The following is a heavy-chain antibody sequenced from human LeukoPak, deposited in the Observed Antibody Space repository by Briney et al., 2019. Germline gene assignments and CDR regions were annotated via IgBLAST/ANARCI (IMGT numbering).Heavy chain of an antibody. J-gene: IGHJ2*01. CDR3: ARVFWYFDL. CDR1: GFTFSSYE. CDR2: IKQDGSEK. V-gene: IGHV3-7*01. Sequence: GGSLRLSCAASGFTFSSYEMNWVRQAPGKGLEWVANIKQDGSEKYYVDSVKGRFTISRDNAKNSLYLQMNSLRAEDTAVYYCARVFWYFDLWGRGTLVTVSS.